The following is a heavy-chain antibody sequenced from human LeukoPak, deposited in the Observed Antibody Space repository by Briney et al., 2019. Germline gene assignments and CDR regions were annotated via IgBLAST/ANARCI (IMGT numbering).Heavy chain of an antibody. V-gene: IGHV3-30*03. CDR1: GFAFTTYW. Sequence: GGSLRLSCAASGFAFTTYWMTWVRQAPGKGLEWVAVISYDGSNKYYADSVKGRFTISRDNSKNTLYLQMNSLRSEDTAVYYCARDATGDGDLESWGQGTLVTVSP. J-gene: IGHJ5*02. CDR3: ARDATGDGDLES. D-gene: IGHD4-17*01. CDR2: ISYDGSNK.